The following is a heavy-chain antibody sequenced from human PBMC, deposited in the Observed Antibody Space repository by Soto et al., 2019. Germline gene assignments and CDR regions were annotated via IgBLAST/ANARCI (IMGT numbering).Heavy chain of an antibody. CDR2: IKFDESTT. CDR1: GFTFNIYW. CDR3: ARGIRNYYGVDV. Sequence: EVQVVKSGGGLIQPGGSLRLSCVASGFTFNIYWMHWVRQAPGKGLVWVSRIKFDESTTSYADSVKGRFTISRDNAKNTVFLQMNSLRADDTGVYYCARGIRNYYGVDVWGQGTTVTVSS. D-gene: IGHD5-18*01. V-gene: IGHV3-74*01. J-gene: IGHJ6*02.